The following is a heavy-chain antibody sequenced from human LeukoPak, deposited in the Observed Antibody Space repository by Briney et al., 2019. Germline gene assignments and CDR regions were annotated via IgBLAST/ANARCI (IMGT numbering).Heavy chain of an antibody. V-gene: IGHV4-59*05. J-gene: IGHJ4*02. D-gene: IGHD3-10*01. Sequence: GSLRLSCAASGFTFSSYSMSWVRQPPGKGLEWIGSTYYSGSTYYNPSLKSRVTISVDTSKNQFSLRLNSVTAADTAVYYCVMWFGELYYFDYWGQGTLVTVSS. CDR1: GFTFSSYS. CDR2: TYYSGST. CDR3: VMWFGELYYFDY.